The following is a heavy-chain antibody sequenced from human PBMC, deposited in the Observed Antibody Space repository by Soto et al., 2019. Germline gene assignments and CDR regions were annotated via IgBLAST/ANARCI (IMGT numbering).Heavy chain of an antibody. J-gene: IGHJ4*02. Sequence: PGRSLRLSCAASGFTVSSNEMSWIRQAPGKGLEWVSRINHDGSKTEYADSVKGRFTISRDNTNNTLYLQMNSLRVEDTAMYYCVREPWGFSGTWYDYWGRGTLVTVSS. CDR1: GFTVSSNE. CDR2: INHDGSKT. D-gene: IGHD6-13*01. CDR3: VREPWGFSGTWYDY. V-gene: IGHV3-74*01.